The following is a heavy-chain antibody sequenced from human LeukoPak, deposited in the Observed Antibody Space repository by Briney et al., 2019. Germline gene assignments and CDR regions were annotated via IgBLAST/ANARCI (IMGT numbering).Heavy chain of an antibody. J-gene: IGHJ4*02. CDR1: GFTVSSHY. V-gene: IGHV3-66*01. D-gene: IGHD3-10*01. CDR2: IYSTGST. CDR3: ARETGPFDY. Sequence: GGSLSLSCAASGFTVSSHYMSWVRQAPGKGLEWVLVIYSTGSTYYADSVKGRFTISRDNTKNTLFLQMNSLRVEDTAVYYCARETGPFDYWGQGTLVTVSS.